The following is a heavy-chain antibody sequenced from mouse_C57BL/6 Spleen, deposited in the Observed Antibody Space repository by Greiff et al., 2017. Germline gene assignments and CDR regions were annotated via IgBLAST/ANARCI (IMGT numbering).Heavy chain of an antibody. Sequence: EVKLMESGGGLVQPGGSLSLSCAASGFTFTDYYMSWVRQPPGKALEWLGFIRNKANGYTTEYSASVKGRFTISRDNSQSILYLQMNALRAEDSATYYCARYRGGYYSYFDYWGQGTTLTVSS. CDR2: IRNKANGYTT. D-gene: IGHD2-3*01. CDR3: ARYRGGYYSYFDY. J-gene: IGHJ2*01. CDR1: GFTFTDYY. V-gene: IGHV7-3*01.